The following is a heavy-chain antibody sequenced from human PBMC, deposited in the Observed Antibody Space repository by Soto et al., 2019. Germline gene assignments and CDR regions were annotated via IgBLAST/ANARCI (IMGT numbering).Heavy chain of an antibody. Sequence: TVGSLRLSCAASGFTFSNAWMSWVPQAPGKGLEWVGRIKSKTDGGTTDYAAPVKGRFTISRDNSKNTLYLQMNSLRAEDTAVYYCATVPAAHNYYGMEVWGQGTTVTVSS. J-gene: IGHJ6*01. V-gene: IGHV3-15*07. CDR3: ATVPAAHNYYGMEV. CDR2: IKSKTDGGTT. CDR1: GFTFSNAW. D-gene: IGHD2-2*01.